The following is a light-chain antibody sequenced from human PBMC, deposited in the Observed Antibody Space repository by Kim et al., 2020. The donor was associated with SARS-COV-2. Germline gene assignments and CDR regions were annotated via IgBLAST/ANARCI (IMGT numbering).Light chain of an antibody. J-gene: IGKJ2*01. V-gene: IGKV1-27*01. Sequence: SASVGDRLTITCRASQDIRNYLAWYQQKPEKVPKVLIYKASSLQSGVPSRFSGSGSGTDFILTIDSLQPEDVVTYYCQKYDSAPYTFGQGTKLEI. CDR2: KAS. CDR3: QKYDSAPYT. CDR1: QDIRNY.